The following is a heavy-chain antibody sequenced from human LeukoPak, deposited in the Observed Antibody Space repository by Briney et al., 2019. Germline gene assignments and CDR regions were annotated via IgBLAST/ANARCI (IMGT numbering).Heavy chain of an antibody. CDR2: ISNSGSTI. Sequence: GGSLRLSCAASGFTFSSYEINWVRQAPGKGLEWVSYISNSGSTIYYADSVKGRFTVSRDNTKNSLYLQMNSLRAEDTAVYYCARDRRAHNWGQGTLVTVSS. CDR3: ARDRRAHN. J-gene: IGHJ4*02. V-gene: IGHV3-48*03. CDR1: GFTFSSYE.